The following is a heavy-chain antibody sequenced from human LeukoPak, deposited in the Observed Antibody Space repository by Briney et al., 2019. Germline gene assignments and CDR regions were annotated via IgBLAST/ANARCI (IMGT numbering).Heavy chain of an antibody. CDR1: GYTFTGYY. J-gene: IGHJ5*02. CDR2: INPNSGGT. Sequence: ASVKVSCKASGYTFTGYYMHWVRQAPGQGLEWMGWINPNSGGTNYAQKFQGRVTMTRDTSISTAYMELSRLRSDDTAVYYCARDQGSSWREWFDPWGQGTLVTVSS. V-gene: IGHV1-2*02. D-gene: IGHD6-13*01. CDR3: ARDQGSSWREWFDP.